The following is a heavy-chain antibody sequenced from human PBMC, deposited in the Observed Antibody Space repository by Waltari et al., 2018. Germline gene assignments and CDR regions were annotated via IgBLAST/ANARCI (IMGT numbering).Heavy chain of an antibody. V-gene: IGHV3-30*02. CDR2: IWFDGSDK. J-gene: IGHJ4*02. Sequence: QVNLVESGGGVVQPGGSLGLSCASSGCTFSNFGMLWVRQAPGKGLEWVALIWFDGSDKFYADSVRGRFTISRDNSARTLYLDMDSLRLDDTAMYYCAKDAFGNTYLDFWGQGTLVTVSS. D-gene: IGHD2-2*02. CDR3: AKDAFGNTYLDF. CDR1: GCTFSNFG.